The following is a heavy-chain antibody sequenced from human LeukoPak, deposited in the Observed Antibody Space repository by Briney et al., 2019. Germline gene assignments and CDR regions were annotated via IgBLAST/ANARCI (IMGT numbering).Heavy chain of an antibody. CDR2: INPKSGGT. V-gene: IGHV1-2*02. Sequence: GASVTVSFKSSVYTFTYYCIHWVRQAPGQGLEWMGWINPKSGGTSYAPKFQGRVTMTRDASVSTTYMDLSRLRSDDTAVYYCARDGLTKVTTLGYSDYWGQGTLVTVSS. D-gene: IGHD2-21*02. J-gene: IGHJ4*02. CDR3: ARDGLTKVTTLGYSDY. CDR1: VYTFTYYC.